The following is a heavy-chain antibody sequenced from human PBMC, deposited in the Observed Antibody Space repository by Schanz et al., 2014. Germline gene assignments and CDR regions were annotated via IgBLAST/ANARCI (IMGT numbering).Heavy chain of an antibody. V-gene: IGHV1-46*01. CDR3: AKHVRSLTGNDY. CDR1: GYTFTSDS. J-gene: IGHJ4*02. CDR2: INPSGGST. D-gene: IGHD3-9*01. Sequence: QVQLVQSGTEVKKPGASLKVSCKASGYTFTSDSMHWVRQAPGQGLEWMGMINPSGGSTTYAQKFQGRVTMTRDTSTSTVYMELSSLRSEDTAVYYCAKHVRSLTGNDYWGQGTLVTVSS.